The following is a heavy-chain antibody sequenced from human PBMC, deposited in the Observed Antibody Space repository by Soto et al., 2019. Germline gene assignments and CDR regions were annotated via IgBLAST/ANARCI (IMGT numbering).Heavy chain of an antibody. CDR2: TYHTGTA. D-gene: IGHD2-8*01. CDR1: GGSISSGGYS. CDR3: YINGL. J-gene: IGHJ1*01. Sequence: SETLSLTCAVSGGSISSGGYSWTWIRQPPGKGLEWVGHTYHTGTAYYSPSLKSRVTISVDTSKNQFSLKLNSVTAADTAVYYCYINGLWGQGTLVTVSS. V-gene: IGHV4-30-2*01.